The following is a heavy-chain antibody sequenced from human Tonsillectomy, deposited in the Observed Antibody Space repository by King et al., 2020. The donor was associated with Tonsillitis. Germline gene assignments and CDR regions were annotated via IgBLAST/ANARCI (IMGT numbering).Heavy chain of an antibody. D-gene: IGHD6-19*01. CDR1: GSPFSTYS. J-gene: IGHJ4*02. CDR3: AKAGAGGWLFDY. V-gene: IGHV3-48*04. CDR2: ISSSTSTI. Sequence: VRLVESGGGLVQPGGSLRLSCAASGSPFSTYSMNWVRQAPGKGLEWVSYISSSTSTIYYADSVKGRFTISRDNAKNSLYLQMNSLRAEDTAVYYCAKAGAGGWLFDYWGQGTLVTVSS.